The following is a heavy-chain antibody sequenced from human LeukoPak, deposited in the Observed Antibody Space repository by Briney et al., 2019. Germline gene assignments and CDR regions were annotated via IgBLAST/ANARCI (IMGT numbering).Heavy chain of an antibody. V-gene: IGHV3-21*01. CDR2: ISSSSYI. CDR1: GFTFSSYS. Sequence: GGSLRLSCAASGFTFSSYSMNWVRQAPGEGLEWVSSISSSSYIYYADSVKGRFTISRDNAKNSLYLQMNSLRAEDTAVYYCARALGRWYFDYWGQGTLVTVSS. J-gene: IGHJ4*02. CDR3: ARALGRWYFDY. D-gene: IGHD6-13*01.